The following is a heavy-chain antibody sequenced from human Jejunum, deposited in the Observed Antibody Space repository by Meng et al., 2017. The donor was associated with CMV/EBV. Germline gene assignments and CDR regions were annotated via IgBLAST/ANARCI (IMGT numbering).Heavy chain of an antibody. CDR2: MFHGGST. V-gene: IGHV4-38-2*02. D-gene: IGHD1-20*01. Sequence: YYWGWIRQSPGKGLEWIGTMFHGGSTNYNPSLKSRVTILLDPSKNQLSLNLSSVTAADTAVYYCVRDVFISTLSYDWRYGLGCFDSWGQGTLVTVSS. CDR3: VRDVFISTLSYDWRYGLGCFDS. J-gene: IGHJ5*01. CDR1: YY.